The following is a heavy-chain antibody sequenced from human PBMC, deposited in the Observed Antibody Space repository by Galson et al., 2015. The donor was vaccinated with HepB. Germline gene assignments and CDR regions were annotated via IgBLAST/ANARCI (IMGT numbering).Heavy chain of an antibody. CDR1: GFTFNTYS. CDR3: ARDYYDRDYYDSTGFENCYFDL. D-gene: IGHD3-22*01. Sequence: SLRLSCAASGFTFNTYSMNWVRQAPGKGLEWLSYISRSGGTIYYADSLKGRFTISRDNAKNSLYLQMNSLRDEDTAVYYCARDYYDRDYYDSTGFENCYFDLWGRGTLVTVSS. CDR2: ISRSGGTI. J-gene: IGHJ2*01. V-gene: IGHV3-48*02.